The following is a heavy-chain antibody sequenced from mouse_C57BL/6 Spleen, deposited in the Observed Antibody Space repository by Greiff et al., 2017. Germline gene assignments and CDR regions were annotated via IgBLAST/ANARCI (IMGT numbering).Heavy chain of an antibody. D-gene: IGHD2-1*01. CDR3: ARSLAPYGIFDY. CDR2: IYPSDSET. J-gene: IGHJ2*01. Sequence: QVQLQQPGAELVRPGSSVKLSCKASGYTFTSYWMDWVKQRTGQGLEWIGNIYPSDSETHYNQKFKDKATLTVDKSSSTAYMQLSSLTSEDSAVYYCARSLAPYGIFDYWGQGTTLTVSS. CDR1: GYTFTSYW. V-gene: IGHV1-61*01.